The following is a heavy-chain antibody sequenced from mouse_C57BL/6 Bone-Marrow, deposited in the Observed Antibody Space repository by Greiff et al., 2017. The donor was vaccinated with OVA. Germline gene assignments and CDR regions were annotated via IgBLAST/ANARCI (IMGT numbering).Heavy chain of an antibody. V-gene: IGHV1-64*01. CDR1: GYTFTSYW. D-gene: IGHD3-2*02. CDR2: IHPNSGST. J-gene: IGHJ3*01. Sequence: QVQLQQPGAELVKPGASVKLSCKASGYTFTSYWMHWVKQRPGQGLEWIGMIHPNSGSTNYNEKFKSKATLTVDKSSSTAYMQLSSLTSEDSAVYYCARSGLRLRAWFAYWGQGTLVTVSA. CDR3: ARSGLRLRAWFAY.